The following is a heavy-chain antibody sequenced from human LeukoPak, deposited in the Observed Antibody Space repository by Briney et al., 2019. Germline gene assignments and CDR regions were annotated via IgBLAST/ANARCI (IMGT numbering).Heavy chain of an antibody. J-gene: IGHJ4*02. CDR2: ISSSSSYI. CDR1: VFTFSNYR. CDR3: ARSMVRGVIDY. V-gene: IGHV3-21*01. D-gene: IGHD3-10*01. Sequence: GGSLRRSCAASVFTFSNYRMNWVRHAPGNGTEWVASISSSSSYIYYADSVKGRFTISRDNSKNSLYLQMNSLRAEDTAVYYCARSMVRGVIDYWGQGTLVTVSS.